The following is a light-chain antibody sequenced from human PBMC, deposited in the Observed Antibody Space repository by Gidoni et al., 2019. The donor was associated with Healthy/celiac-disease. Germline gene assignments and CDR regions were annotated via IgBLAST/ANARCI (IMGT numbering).Light chain of an antibody. CDR3: QQLNSYLGVT. Sequence: DIQLPQSPSFLSASVGDRVTITCRASQGISSYLAWYQQKPGKAPKLLIYAASNLQSGVPSRFSGSGSGTEFTLTISSLQPEDFATYYCQQLNSYLGVTFXPXTKVDIK. CDR2: AAS. J-gene: IGKJ3*01. CDR1: QGISSY. V-gene: IGKV1-9*01.